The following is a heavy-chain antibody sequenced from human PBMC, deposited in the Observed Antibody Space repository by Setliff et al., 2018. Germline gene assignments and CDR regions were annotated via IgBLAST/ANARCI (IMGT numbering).Heavy chain of an antibody. CDR3: ARVSMYSSSWYYYYYGMDV. Sequence: SETLSLTCAVSGASISSGFYYWSWIRQPAGKGLEWIGRIHSSGDTKYNPSLKTRVTIAVDTSKNQFSLKLSSVTAADTAVYYCARVSMYSSSWYYYYYGMDVGGQGTTVTVSS. V-gene: IGHV4-61*02. J-gene: IGHJ6*02. CDR2: IHSSGDT. D-gene: IGHD6-13*01. CDR1: GASISSGFYY.